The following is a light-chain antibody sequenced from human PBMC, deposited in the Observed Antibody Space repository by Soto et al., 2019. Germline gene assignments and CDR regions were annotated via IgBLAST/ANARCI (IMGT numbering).Light chain of an antibody. J-gene: IGLJ1*01. CDR1: SCDVGAYNY. CDR2: EVN. CDR3: SSYTTSALYV. Sequence: QSALTQPASVSGSPGQSITVSCTGTSCDVGAYNYVSWYQQHPGKAPKLMIYEVNYRPSGVSNRFSGSKSGNTASLTISGLQAEDEADYYCSSYTTSALYVFGTGTKLTVL. V-gene: IGLV2-14*01.